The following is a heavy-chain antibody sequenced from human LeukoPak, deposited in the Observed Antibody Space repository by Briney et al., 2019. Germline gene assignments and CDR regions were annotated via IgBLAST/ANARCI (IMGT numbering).Heavy chain of an antibody. CDR2: INHSGST. Sequence: SETLSLTCAVYGGSFSGYYWSWIRQPPGKGLEWIGEINHSGSTNYNPPLKSRVTISVDTSKNQFSLKLSSVTAADTAVYYCARQRAYYYGSGSYYYYYYMDVWGKGTTVTISS. D-gene: IGHD3-10*01. V-gene: IGHV4-34*01. CDR1: GGSFSGYY. CDR3: ARQRAYYYGSGSYYYYYYMDV. J-gene: IGHJ6*03.